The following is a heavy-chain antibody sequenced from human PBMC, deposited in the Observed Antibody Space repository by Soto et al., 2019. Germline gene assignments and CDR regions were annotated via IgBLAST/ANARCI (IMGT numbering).Heavy chain of an antibody. CDR3: AREWELISRGLDV. D-gene: IGHD1-26*01. V-gene: IGHV4-4*07. J-gene: IGHJ6*02. CDR1: GGSISSYY. CDR2: IYTSGST. Sequence: QVQLQESGPGLVKPSETLSLTCTVSGGSISSYYWSWIRQPAGKGLEWIGRIYTSGSTNYNPSLKSRVTVSVDTSKNQFSLRLNSVTAADTAVYFCAREWELISRGLDVWGQGTTVTVSS.